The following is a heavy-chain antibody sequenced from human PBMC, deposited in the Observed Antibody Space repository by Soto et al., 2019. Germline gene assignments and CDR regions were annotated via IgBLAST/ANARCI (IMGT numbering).Heavy chain of an antibody. J-gene: IGHJ4*02. CDR2: IRGSSGST. Sequence: GGSLRLSCAASGFTFSTFDMTWVRQPPGKGLEWVSLIRGSSGSTYYADSVKGRFTISKDISKNTLYLQMNSLRAEDTALYFCVKGAWLDYRGQGNMVTVPS. CDR3: VKGAWLDY. V-gene: IGHV3-23*01. CDR1: GFTFSTFD.